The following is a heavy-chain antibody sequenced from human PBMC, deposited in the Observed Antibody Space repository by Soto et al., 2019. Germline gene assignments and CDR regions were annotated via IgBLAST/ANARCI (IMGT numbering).Heavy chain of an antibody. CDR1: GYTFTRYG. CDR2: ISAYNGNT. V-gene: IGHV1-18*01. CDR3: ARGGIAVAGLPYYYYGMDV. J-gene: IGHJ6*02. Sequence: ASVKVSCTASGYTFTRYGISWVRQAPGQGLEWMGWISAYNGNTNYAQKLQGRVTMTTDTSTSTAYMELRSLRSDDTAVYYCARGGIAVAGLPYYYYGMDVWGQGTTVTVSS. D-gene: IGHD6-19*01.